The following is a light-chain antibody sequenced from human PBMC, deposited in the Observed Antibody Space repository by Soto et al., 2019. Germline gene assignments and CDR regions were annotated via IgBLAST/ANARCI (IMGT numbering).Light chain of an antibody. Sequence: EIVMTQFPATLSVSPGERATLSCRASQSVSSDLAWYQQKPGQAPRLLIFRASTRATGIPARFSGGGSGTEFTLTISSLQSEDFAVYYCQQYNNWSVFGGGTKVEIK. CDR2: RAS. V-gene: IGKV3-15*01. CDR1: QSVSSD. J-gene: IGKJ4*01. CDR3: QQYNNWSV.